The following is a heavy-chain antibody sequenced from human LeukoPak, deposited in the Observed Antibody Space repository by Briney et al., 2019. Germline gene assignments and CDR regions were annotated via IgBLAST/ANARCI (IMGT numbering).Heavy chain of an antibody. J-gene: IGHJ3*02. CDR1: GYTFTSYG. Sequence: ASVKVSCKASGYTFTSYGISWVRQAPGQGLEWMGWISAYNGNTNYAQKLQGRVTMTTDTSTSTAYMELRSLRSDDTAVYYCARGYNWNYLRSEPTTLDAFDIWGQGTMVTVSS. D-gene: IGHD1-7*01. V-gene: IGHV1-18*01. CDR3: ARGYNWNYLRSEPTTLDAFDI. CDR2: ISAYNGNT.